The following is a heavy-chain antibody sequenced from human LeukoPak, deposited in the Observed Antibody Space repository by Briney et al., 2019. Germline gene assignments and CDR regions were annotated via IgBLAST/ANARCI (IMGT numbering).Heavy chain of an antibody. J-gene: IGHJ4*02. CDR1: GFTFSSYS. CDR2: ISSSSSYI. V-gene: IGHV3-21*01. Sequence: PGGSLRLSCAASGFTFSSYSMNWVRQAPGKGLEWVSSISSSSSYIYYADSVKGRLTISRDNAKNSLYLQMNSLRAEDTAVYYCARDLSYGSGDRKYYFDYWGQGTLVTVSS. D-gene: IGHD3-10*01. CDR3: ARDLSYGSGDRKYYFDY.